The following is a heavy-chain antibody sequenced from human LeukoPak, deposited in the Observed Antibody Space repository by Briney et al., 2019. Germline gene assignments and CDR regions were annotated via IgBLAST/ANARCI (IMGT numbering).Heavy chain of an antibody. CDR2: ISSSGSTI. CDR3: ARGPPTYYYDSRDPGAFDI. J-gene: IGHJ3*02. V-gene: IGHV3-11*04. Sequence: GGSLRLSCAASGFTFSDHYMSWIRQAPGKGLEWVSYISSSGSTIYYADSVKGRFTISRDNAKNSLYLQMNSLRAEDTAVYYCARGPPTYYYDSRDPGAFDIWGQGTMVTVSS. D-gene: IGHD3-22*01. CDR1: GFTFSDHY.